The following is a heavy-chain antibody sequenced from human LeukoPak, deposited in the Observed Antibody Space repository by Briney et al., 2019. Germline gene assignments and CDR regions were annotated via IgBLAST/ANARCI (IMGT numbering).Heavy chain of an antibody. CDR3: ARDGGSGYYYSFDY. J-gene: IGHJ4*02. V-gene: IGHV3-30*03. D-gene: IGHD3-22*01. Sequence: AGGSLRLSCAASGFTFSTYGMDWVRQAPGKGLEWVAVISNDGSNQDYVDFVKGRFTISRDNSKNTLYLQMNSLRAEDTAVYYCARDGGSGYYYSFDYWGQGTLVTVSS. CDR1: GFTFSTYG. CDR2: ISNDGSNQ.